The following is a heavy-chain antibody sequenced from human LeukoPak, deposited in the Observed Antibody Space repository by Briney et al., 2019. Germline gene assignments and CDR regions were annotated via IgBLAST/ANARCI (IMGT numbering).Heavy chain of an antibody. CDR1: GGSISSYY. J-gene: IGHJ3*02. CDR2: IYYSGST. D-gene: IGHD3-16*01. V-gene: IGHV4-59*01. CDR3: ARDGLGDAFDI. Sequence: SETLSLTCTVSGGSISSYYWSWIRQPTGKGLEWIGYIYYSGSTNYNPSLKSRVTISVDTSKNQFSLKLSSVTAADTAVYYCARDGLGDAFDIWGQGTMVTVSS.